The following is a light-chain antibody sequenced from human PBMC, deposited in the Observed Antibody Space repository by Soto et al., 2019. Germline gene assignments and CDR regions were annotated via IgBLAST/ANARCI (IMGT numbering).Light chain of an antibody. CDR3: HQFSNWPFT. Sequence: EIVLTQSPAALPLSPGERATLSCRASQSVGSYLAWYQQRPGQAPRLLIYEASNRAAGIPARFSGSGSGTDFTLTISSLAPEDFAVYYCHQFSNWPFTFGGGTKVEIK. CDR2: EAS. J-gene: IGKJ4*01. CDR1: QSVGSY. V-gene: IGKV3-11*01.